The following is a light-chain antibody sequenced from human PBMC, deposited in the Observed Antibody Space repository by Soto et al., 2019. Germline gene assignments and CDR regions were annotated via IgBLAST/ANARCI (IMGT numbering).Light chain of an antibody. CDR1: QSLVHSDGNTY. CDR2: KVS. Sequence: DVVMTQTPLSLPVTLGQPASIFCRSSQSLVHSDGNTYLSWLQQRPGQPPRLLIYKVSNRFSGVPDRFSGSGADTDFTLKISRVEPEDVGVYSCVQLAIFPRTFGQGTKVEIK. V-gene: IGKV2-24*01. CDR3: VQLAIFPRT. J-gene: IGKJ1*01.